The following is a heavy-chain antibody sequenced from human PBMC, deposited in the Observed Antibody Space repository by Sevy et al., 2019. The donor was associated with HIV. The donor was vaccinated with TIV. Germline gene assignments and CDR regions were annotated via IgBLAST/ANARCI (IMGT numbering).Heavy chain of an antibody. V-gene: IGHV3-21*06. CDR2: ISGRRNYI. J-gene: IGHJ5*02. Sequence: GGSLKLSCAASGITFSSYTMNWVRHAPGKGLEWVASISGRRNYIYYVGSVKGRFTVSRDNDKNSLYLQMNSLRVEDTAVYYCARVATTDYYDSSGYAGAWKWFDPWGQGTQVTVSS. CDR1: GITFSSYT. D-gene: IGHD3-22*01. CDR3: ARVATTDYYDSSGYAGAWKWFDP.